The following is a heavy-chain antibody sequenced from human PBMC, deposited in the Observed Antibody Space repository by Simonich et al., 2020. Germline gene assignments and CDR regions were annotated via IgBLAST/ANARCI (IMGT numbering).Heavy chain of an antibody. CDR3: ARDYSNYDAFDI. V-gene: IGHV3-74*01. CDR1: GFTFSSYW. J-gene: IGHJ3*02. CDR2: INSDGSST. D-gene: IGHD4-4*01. Sequence: EVQLVESGGGLVQPGGSLRLSCAASGFTFSSYWVHWGRQAPGKGLVWVSRINSDGSSTSYADSVKGRFTISRDNAKNTLYLQMNSLRAEDTAVYYCARDYSNYDAFDIWGQGTMVTVSS.